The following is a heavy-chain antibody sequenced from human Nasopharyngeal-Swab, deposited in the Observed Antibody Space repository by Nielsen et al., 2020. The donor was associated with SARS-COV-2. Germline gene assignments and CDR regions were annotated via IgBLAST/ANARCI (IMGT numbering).Heavy chain of an antibody. CDR1: GLTFTNSW. J-gene: IGHJ1*01. D-gene: IGHD5-24*01. CDR2: IKQDGSDK. CDR3: ARGVETIHH. Sequence: GESLKISCAASGLTFTNSWMSWVRQAPGKGLEWVANIKQDGSDKYYVDSVKGRFTISRDNAKKSLYLQTNSLRAEDTAVYYCARGVETIHHWGQGSLVTVSS. V-gene: IGHV3-7*01.